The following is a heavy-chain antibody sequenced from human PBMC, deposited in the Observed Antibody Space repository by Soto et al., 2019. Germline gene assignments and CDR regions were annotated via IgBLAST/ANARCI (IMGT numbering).Heavy chain of an antibody. CDR1: GGSISSGGYS. CDR2: IYHSGST. J-gene: IGHJ3*02. Sequence: SSETLSLTCAVSGGSISSGGYSWSWIRQPPGKGLEWIGYIYHSGSTYYNPSLKSRVTISVDRSKNQFSLKLTSVTAADTAVYYCGREKYDYFWGSYRYGAFDIWGQGKMVTVPS. D-gene: IGHD3-16*02. CDR3: GREKYDYFWGSYRYGAFDI. V-gene: IGHV4-30-2*01.